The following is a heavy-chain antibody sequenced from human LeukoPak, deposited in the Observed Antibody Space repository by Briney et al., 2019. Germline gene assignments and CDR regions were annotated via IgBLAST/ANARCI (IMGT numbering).Heavy chain of an antibody. V-gene: IGHV3-23*01. D-gene: IGHD7-27*01. J-gene: IGHJ4*02. CDR3: AKDLWARDY. CDR1: GFTFSSYA. Sequence: GGSLRLSCAASGFTFSSYAMSWVRQAPGKGLEWVSSISDSGGSTYYEDSVKGRFTISRDNSKNTLYLQMNSLRAEDTAVYYCAKDLWARDYWGQGTLVTVSS. CDR2: ISDSGGST.